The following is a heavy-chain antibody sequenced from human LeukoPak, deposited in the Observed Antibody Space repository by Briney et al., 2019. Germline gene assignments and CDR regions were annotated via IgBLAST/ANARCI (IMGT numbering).Heavy chain of an antibody. CDR1: GFTFSSYT. V-gene: IGHV3-21*01. CDR3: VRGRYYLDS. J-gene: IGHJ4*02. CDR2: ISSSSSYN. D-gene: IGHD3-3*01. Sequence: PGGSLTLPCAGSGFTFSSYTMSWVRQAPGKGLEWISSISSSSSYNYYADPAKGRFTISRDNAKRSLVLQMNSLRAEDTAVYYCVRGRYYLDSWGQGTLVTVSS.